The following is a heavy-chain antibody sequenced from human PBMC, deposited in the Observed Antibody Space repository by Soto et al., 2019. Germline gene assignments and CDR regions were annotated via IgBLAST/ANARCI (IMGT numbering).Heavy chain of an antibody. CDR3: TRGNWFDP. CDR1: GSALTELS. Sequence: QVRLIQSGTEVKKPGASVKVSCSLSGSALTELSLHWVRQAPGKGLEWMGCSDREDGETFYAQKFEGRLTITDDTSTNTAYMELRSLGSEYTAVYYCTRGNWFDPWGQGTLVAVSS. CDR2: SDREDGET. J-gene: IGHJ5*02. V-gene: IGHV1-24*01.